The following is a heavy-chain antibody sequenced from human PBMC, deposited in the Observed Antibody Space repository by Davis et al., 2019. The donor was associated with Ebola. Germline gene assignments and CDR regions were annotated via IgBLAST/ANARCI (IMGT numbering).Heavy chain of an antibody. V-gene: IGHV1-2*06. J-gene: IGHJ6*04. Sequence: AASVKVSCKASGYTFTGYYMHWVRQAPGQGLEWMGRINPNSGGTNYAQKFQGRVTMTRDTSTSTVYMELSSLRSEDTAVYYCARETGDGDGMDVWGKGTTVTVSS. CDR3: ARETGDGDGMDV. D-gene: IGHD7-27*01. CDR2: INPNSGGT. CDR1: GYTFTGYY.